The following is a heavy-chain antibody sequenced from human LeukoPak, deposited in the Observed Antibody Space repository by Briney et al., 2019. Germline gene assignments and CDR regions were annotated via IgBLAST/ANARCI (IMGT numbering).Heavy chain of an antibody. Sequence: SVKVSCKASGGTFSSYAISWVRQAPGQGLEWMGGIIPIFGTANYAQKFQGRVTITADESTSTAYMELSSLRSEDTAVYYCARGYDNGVHFDYWGQGTLVTVSS. CDR3: ARGYDNGVHFDY. V-gene: IGHV1-69*13. CDR2: IIPIFGTA. D-gene: IGHD3-9*01. CDR1: GGTFSSYA. J-gene: IGHJ4*02.